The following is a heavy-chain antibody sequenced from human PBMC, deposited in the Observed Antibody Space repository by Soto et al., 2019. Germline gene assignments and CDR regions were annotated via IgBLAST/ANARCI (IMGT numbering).Heavy chain of an antibody. V-gene: IGHV3-64*04. D-gene: IGHD3-3*01. Sequence: GGSLRLSCSASGFTFSDYAMHWVRQAPGKGLQYVSSISSEGGTTYYADSVKGRFTISRDNSKNTLYLQMNSLRAEDTAVYYCAKGYYDFWSGYYTDYYFDYWGQGTLVTVSS. J-gene: IGHJ4*02. CDR3: AKGYYDFWSGYYTDYYFDY. CDR1: GFTFSDYA. CDR2: ISSEGGTT.